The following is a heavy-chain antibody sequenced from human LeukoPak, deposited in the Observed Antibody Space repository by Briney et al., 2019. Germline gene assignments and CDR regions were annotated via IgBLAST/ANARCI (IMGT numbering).Heavy chain of an antibody. CDR1: GYSFTSYW. CDR2: IYPGDSDT. D-gene: IGHD2-15*01. J-gene: IGHJ6*03. V-gene: IGHV5-51*01. Sequence: GEALQISCKGSGYSFTSYWIGWGRQMPGKGREWMGIIYPGDSDTRYSPSFQGQVTISADKSISTAYLQRSSPKASDTAMYYCATSAEPQCSGGSCYYYYYYMDVWGKGTPVTVSS. CDR3: ATSAEPQCSGGSCYYYYYYMDV.